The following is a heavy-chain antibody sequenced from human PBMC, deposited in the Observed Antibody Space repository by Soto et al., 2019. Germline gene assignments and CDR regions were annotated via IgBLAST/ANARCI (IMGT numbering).Heavy chain of an antibody. CDR3: ARVWSSASDYDFWSGYSGGGWFDP. V-gene: IGHV4-59*01. Sequence: QVQLQESGPGLVKPSETLSLTCTVSGGSISSYYWSWIRQPPGKGLEWIGYIYYSGSTNYNPSLKSRVTISVDTSKNQFSLKLSSVTAADTAVYYCARVWSSASDYDFWSGYSGGGWFDPWGQGTLVTVSS. CDR2: IYYSGST. D-gene: IGHD3-3*01. CDR1: GGSISSYY. J-gene: IGHJ5*02.